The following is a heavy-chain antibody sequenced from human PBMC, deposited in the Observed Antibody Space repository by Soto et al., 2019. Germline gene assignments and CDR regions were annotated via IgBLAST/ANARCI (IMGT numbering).Heavy chain of an antibody. CDR2: IFSNDEK. CDR3: ARIQGKYSSSWYFYFDY. Sequence: QVTLKESGPVLVKPTETLTLTCTVSGFSLSNARMGVSWIRQPPGKALEWLAHIFSNDEKSYSTSLKSRLTISKDTSKSQVVLTMTNIDPVDTATYYCARIQGKYSSSWYFYFDYWGQGTLVTVSS. CDR1: GFSLSNARMG. V-gene: IGHV2-26*01. D-gene: IGHD6-13*01. J-gene: IGHJ4*02.